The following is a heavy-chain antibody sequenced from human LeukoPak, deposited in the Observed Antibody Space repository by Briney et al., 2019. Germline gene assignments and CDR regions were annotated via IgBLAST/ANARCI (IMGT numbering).Heavy chain of an antibody. D-gene: IGHD2-21*02. V-gene: IGHV5-51*01. CDR1: GYSFTSYW. Sequence: GESLKISCKGSGYSFTSYWIGWVRQMPGKGLEWMGIIYPGDSDTRYSPSFQGQVTISADKSISTAYLQWSSLKASDTAMYYCARQGDGYEHIVVVTAINDAFDIWGQGTMVTVSS. CDR3: ARQGDGYEHIVVVTAINDAFDI. J-gene: IGHJ3*02. CDR2: IYPGDSDT.